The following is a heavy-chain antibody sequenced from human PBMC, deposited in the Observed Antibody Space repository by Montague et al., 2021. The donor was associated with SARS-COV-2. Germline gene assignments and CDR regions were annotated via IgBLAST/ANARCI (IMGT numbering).Heavy chain of an antibody. V-gene: IGHV4-59*08. CDR2: VLYNKGT. CDR3: VRHPRYVGLNGHPYF. D-gene: IGHD3-9*01. J-gene: IGHJ4*02. CDR1: GVSVTDYY. Sequence: SETLSLTCTVSGVSVTDYYWSWIRQPPGKGLEWVGVVLYNKGTNSNPSPKSRVDITVDTSKNQFPLRLTSGTAADTAFYYCVRHPRYVGLNGHPYFWDQGPLVTVSS.